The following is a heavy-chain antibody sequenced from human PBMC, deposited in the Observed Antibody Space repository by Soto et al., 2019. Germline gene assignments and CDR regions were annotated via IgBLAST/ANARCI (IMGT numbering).Heavy chain of an antibody. CDR2: IYDSGNMY. D-gene: IGHD3-10*02. CDR1: GASVSSASYY. CDR3: ARVDHRGYFSVLTDF. Sequence: PSETLSLTCTVSGASVSSASYYWSWIRQPPGKGLEWIGYIYDSGNMYFYNPSLKSRVTISADTSRNQFSLSLSSLTAADTAVYYCARVDHRGYFSVLTDFWGQGILVTVSS. V-gene: IGHV4-61*01. J-gene: IGHJ4*02.